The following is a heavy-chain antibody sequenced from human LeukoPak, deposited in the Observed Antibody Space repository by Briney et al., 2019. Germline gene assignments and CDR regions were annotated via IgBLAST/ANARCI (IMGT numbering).Heavy chain of an antibody. D-gene: IGHD6-13*01. J-gene: IGHJ4*02. CDR3: ARVSVAGTGPDY. CDR2: MSNSGHT. CDR1: GGSVSSGNYY. V-gene: IGHV4-61*01. Sequence: SETLSLTCTVSGGSVSSGNYYWSWMPQPPGKGREWIVFMSNSGHTDSNASLKSRVTIPVDTSKKQFSLKLKSVTAADTAVYYCARVSVAGTGPDYWGQGTLVTVSS.